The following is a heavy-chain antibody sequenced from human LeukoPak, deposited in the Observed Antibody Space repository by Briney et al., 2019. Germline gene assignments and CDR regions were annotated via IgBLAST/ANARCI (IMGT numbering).Heavy chain of an antibody. D-gene: IGHD4-17*01. CDR1: GYTFTSYG. V-gene: IGHV1-18*04. CDR2: ISANNGDT. J-gene: IGHJ3*02. CDR3: ARKPTGWAFDI. Sequence: GASVKVSCKASGYTFTSYGISWVRQAPGQGLDYMGWISANNGDTEYAQNLQGRVTMTTDTSTSTAYMEVRSLRSDDTAVYYCARKPTGWAFDIWGQATMVTVSS.